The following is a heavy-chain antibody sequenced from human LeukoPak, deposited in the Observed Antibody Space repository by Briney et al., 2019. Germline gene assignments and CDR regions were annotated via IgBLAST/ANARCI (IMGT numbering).Heavy chain of an antibody. Sequence: PGGSLRLSCAASGFTFSSYAMSWVRQAPGKGLEWVSSISGSGGRTHYADSVKGRFTISRDNAKNSLYLQMNSLRAEDTAVYYCAAKGGPYDYVWGSYRWDLDWFDPWGQGTLVTVSS. CDR3: AAKGGPYDYVWGSYRWDLDWFDP. CDR1: GFTFSSYA. D-gene: IGHD3-16*02. V-gene: IGHV3-23*01. CDR2: ISGSGGRT. J-gene: IGHJ5*02.